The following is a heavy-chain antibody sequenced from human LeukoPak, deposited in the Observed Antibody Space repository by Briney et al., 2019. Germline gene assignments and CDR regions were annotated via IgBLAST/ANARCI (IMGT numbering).Heavy chain of an antibody. J-gene: IGHJ5*02. CDR2: MLYSGTA. V-gene: IGHV4-59*11. CDR1: GGSISSHY. Sequence: PSETLSLTCTVSGGSISSHYWSWIRQPPGKGLEWIGPMLYSGTACYNPSHKSRVTISVDTSKNQFSLKLRSVTAADTAVYYCARAPTVTNHYYSWFDPWGQGTLVAVSS. D-gene: IGHD4-17*01. CDR3: ARAPTVTNHYYSWFDP.